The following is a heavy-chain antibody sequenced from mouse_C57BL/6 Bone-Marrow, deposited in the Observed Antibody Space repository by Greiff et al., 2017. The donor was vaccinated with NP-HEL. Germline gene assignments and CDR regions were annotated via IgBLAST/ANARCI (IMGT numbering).Heavy chain of an antibody. D-gene: IGHD1-1*01. V-gene: IGHV1-55*01. CDR1: GYTFTSYW. CDR3: ARDRHYGSSYVYYLDY. Sequence: QVQLQQPGAELVKPGASVKMSCKASGYTFTSYWITWVKQRPGQGLEWIGDIYPGSGSTNYNEKFKSKATLTVDTSSSTAYMQLSSLTSEDSAVYYCARDRHYGSSYVYYLDYWGQGTTLTVSS. CDR2: IYPGSGST. J-gene: IGHJ2*01.